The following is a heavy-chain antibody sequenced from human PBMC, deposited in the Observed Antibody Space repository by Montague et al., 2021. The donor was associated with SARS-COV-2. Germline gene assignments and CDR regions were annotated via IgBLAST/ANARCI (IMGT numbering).Heavy chain of an antibody. J-gene: IGHJ6*02. V-gene: IGHV4-34*01. CDR2: INHSGST. Sequence: SETLSLTCAVSSGSFRGYYWSWIRQPPGKGLEWIGEINHSGSTTYNPSLESRVSISVDTSNNQFSLKVTSVTAADTAVYYCARLGAITWGRGITKAGFSNYGMGVWGQGTTVTVSS. CDR3: ARLGAITWGRGITKAGFSNYGMGV. CDR1: SGSFRGYY. D-gene: IGHD3-10*01.